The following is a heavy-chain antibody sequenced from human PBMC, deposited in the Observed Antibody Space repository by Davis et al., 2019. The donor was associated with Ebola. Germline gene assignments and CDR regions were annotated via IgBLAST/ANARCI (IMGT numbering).Heavy chain of an antibody. CDR2: ISGSGGST. J-gene: IGHJ6*02. Sequence: PGGSLRLSCAASGFTFSSYGMSWVRQAPGKGLEWVSAISGSGGSTYYADSVKGRFTISRDNSKNTLYLQINSLRAEDTAVYYCARDTGIIAAAGPYGMDVWGQGTTVTVSS. V-gene: IGHV3-23*01. D-gene: IGHD6-13*01. CDR1: GFTFSSYG. CDR3: ARDTGIIAAAGPYGMDV.